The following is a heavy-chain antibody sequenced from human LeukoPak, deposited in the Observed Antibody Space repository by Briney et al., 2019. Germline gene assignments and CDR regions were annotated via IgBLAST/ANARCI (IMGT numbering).Heavy chain of an antibody. Sequence: SQTLSLTCAISGDSVSSNSAAWNWIRQSPSRGLECLGRTYYRSKWYNDYAVSVKSRITIKPDTSKNQFSLQLDSVTPENTAVYYCARDLGYSSGWGGPKGGYWFDPWGRGTLVTVSS. CDR1: GDSVSSNSAA. V-gene: IGHV6-1*01. J-gene: IGHJ5*02. CDR2: TYYRSKWYN. D-gene: IGHD6-25*01. CDR3: ARDLGYSSGWGGPKGGYWFDP.